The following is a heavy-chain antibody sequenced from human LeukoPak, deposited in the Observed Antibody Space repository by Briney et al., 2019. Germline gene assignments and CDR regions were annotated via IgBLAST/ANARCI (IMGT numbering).Heavy chain of an antibody. V-gene: IGHV3-49*04. J-gene: IGHJ4*02. CDR2: IRRKANGWTT. CDR1: GITSSDYD. Sequence: GGFMRPSSTSSGITSSDYDVWWGRKAPGDVQGWVGFIRRKANGWTTEFAASVRVRFTNSSEDSKSIAYLQMNSLTTEDTGIYYCSRGAHFDYWGQGTLVTVSS. CDR3: SRGAHFDY.